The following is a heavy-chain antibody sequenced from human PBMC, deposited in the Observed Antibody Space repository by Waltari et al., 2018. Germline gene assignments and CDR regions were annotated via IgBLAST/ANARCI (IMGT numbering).Heavy chain of an antibody. CDR3: VRDQWFAFDI. Sequence: EVQLVESGGGLVQPGGSLRLSCDASGLPLSNYWMSWVRQAPGKGPEWVANIMTDGREEYYVDSVRGRFTISRDNAKNSLYLQMNSLRPEDTAVYYCVRDQWFAFDIWGQGTMVTVSS. J-gene: IGHJ3*02. V-gene: IGHV3-7*01. CDR1: GLPLSNYW. CDR2: IMTDGREE. D-gene: IGHD3-22*01.